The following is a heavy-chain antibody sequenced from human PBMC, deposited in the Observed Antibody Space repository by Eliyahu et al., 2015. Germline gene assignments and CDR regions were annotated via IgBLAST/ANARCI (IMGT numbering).Heavy chain of an antibody. Sequence: QMQLVQSGSEVKKPGSSVKVSCMASGGSFSXYGXTWVRQAPGQGLELMGVIVPRLGTVGYAQRFQGRVTISADDSTSTAYMELSSLRSEDTAVYYCARDRTSVTGVPDYYYGMDVWGQGTTVTVSS. J-gene: IGHJ6*02. D-gene: IGHD4-17*01. V-gene: IGHV1-69*01. CDR1: GGSFSXYG. CDR3: ARDRTSVTGVPDYYYGMDV. CDR2: IVPRLGTV.